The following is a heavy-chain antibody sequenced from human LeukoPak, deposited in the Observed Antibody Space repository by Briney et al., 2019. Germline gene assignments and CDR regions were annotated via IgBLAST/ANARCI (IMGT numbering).Heavy chain of an antibody. D-gene: IGHD2-2*01. CDR2: FYISGST. Sequence: KSSETLSLTCTVSGGSISSYYWSWIRQPAGKGLEWIGRFYISGSTNYNLSLKSRVTMSVDTSKNQFSLKLSSVTAADTAVYYCARDPYQDAFDIWGQGTLVTVSS. V-gene: IGHV4-4*07. CDR1: GGSISSYY. J-gene: IGHJ3*02. CDR3: ARDPYQDAFDI.